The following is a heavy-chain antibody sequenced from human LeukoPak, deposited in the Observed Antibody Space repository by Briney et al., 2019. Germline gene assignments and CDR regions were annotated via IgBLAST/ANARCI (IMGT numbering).Heavy chain of an antibody. CDR1: GGSISSSSYY. V-gene: IGHV4-39*07. Sequence: SETLSLTCTVSGGSISSSSYYWGWIRQPPGKGLEWIGSIYYSGSTYYNPSLKSRVTISVDTSKNQFSLKLSSVTAADTAVYYCARDGSPLSITMDRGVISSWGQGTLVTVSS. CDR2: IYYSGST. D-gene: IGHD3-10*01. CDR3: ARDGSPLSITMDRGVISS. J-gene: IGHJ5*02.